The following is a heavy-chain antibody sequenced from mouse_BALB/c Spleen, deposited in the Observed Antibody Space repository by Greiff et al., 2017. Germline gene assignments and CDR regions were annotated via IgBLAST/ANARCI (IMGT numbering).Heavy chain of an antibody. Sequence: QVQLKESGAELARPGASVKMSCKASGYTFTSYTMHWVKQRPGQGLEWIGYINPSSGYTNYNQKFKDKATLTADKSSSTAYMQLSSLTSEDSAVYYCARDYYGSSLLYFDVWGAGTTVTVSS. V-gene: IGHV1-4*01. CDR1: GYTFTSYT. D-gene: IGHD1-1*01. J-gene: IGHJ1*01. CDR2: INPSSGYT. CDR3: ARDYYGSSLLYFDV.